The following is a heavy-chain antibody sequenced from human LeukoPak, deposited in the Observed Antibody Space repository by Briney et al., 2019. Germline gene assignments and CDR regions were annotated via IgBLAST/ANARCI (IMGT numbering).Heavy chain of an antibody. CDR2: IYYSGST. D-gene: IGHD3-3*01. Sequence: SETLSLTCTVSGGSISSGGYYWSWIRQHPGQGLEWIGYIYYSGSTYYNPSLKSRVTISVDTSKNQFSLKLSSVTAADTAVYYCARAVSPRFLEWLLTPRNWFDPWGQGTLVTVSS. J-gene: IGHJ5*02. V-gene: IGHV4-31*03. CDR1: GGSISSGGYY. CDR3: ARAVSPRFLEWLLTPRNWFDP.